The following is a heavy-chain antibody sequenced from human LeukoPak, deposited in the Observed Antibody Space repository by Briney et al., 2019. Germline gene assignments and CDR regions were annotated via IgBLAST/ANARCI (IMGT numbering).Heavy chain of an antibody. CDR2: INPNSGGT. CDR3: AGEEYDILTGYHPFDP. Sequence: ASVKVSCKASGYTFTGYYMHWVRQAPGQGLEWMGWINPNSGGTNYAQKFQGRVTMTRDTSISTAYMELSRLRSDDTAVYYCAGEEYDILTGYHPFDPWGRGTLVTVSS. D-gene: IGHD3-9*01. V-gene: IGHV1-2*02. CDR1: GYTFTGYY. J-gene: IGHJ5*02.